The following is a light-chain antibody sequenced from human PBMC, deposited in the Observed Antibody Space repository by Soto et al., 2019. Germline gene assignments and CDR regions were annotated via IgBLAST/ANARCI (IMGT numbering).Light chain of an antibody. J-gene: IGLJ3*02. CDR1: ASNIAKKF. Sequence: QSVLTQPPSVSVAPGQKVTISCSGSASNIAKKFVSWYQQVPGTAPKLLIYENDKRPSEIPDRFSGSKSGTSATLDITGLQTGDEADYYCETWDLRLSAVVFGGGTKLTVL. CDR3: ETWDLRLSAVV. V-gene: IGLV1-51*01. CDR2: END.